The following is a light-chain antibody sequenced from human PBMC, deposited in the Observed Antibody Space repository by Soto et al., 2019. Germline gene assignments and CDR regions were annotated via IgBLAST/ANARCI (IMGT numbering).Light chain of an antibody. CDR2: EIS. CDR1: QGLVHSDGNTY. V-gene: IGKV2-24*01. CDR3: MQATQFPYT. J-gene: IGKJ2*01. Sequence: DIVMTQTPLSSPVTLGQPASISCRSSQGLVHSDGNTYLSWLQQRPGQPPRLLIYEISNRFSGVPDRFGGSGAGTDLTLKISRVEAEDVGIYYCMQATQFPYTFGQGTKLEIK.